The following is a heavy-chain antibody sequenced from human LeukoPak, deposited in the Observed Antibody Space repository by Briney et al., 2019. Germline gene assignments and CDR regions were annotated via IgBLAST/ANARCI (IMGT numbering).Heavy chain of an antibody. D-gene: IGHD3-22*01. Sequence: SETLPLTCAVYGGSFSGYYWSWIRQPPGKGLEWIGEINHSGSTNYNPSLKSRVTISVDTSKNQFSLKLSSVTAADTAVYYCARHASNYYYDSSGYHDYWGQGTLVTVPS. J-gene: IGHJ4*02. V-gene: IGHV4-34*01. CDR1: GGSFSGYY. CDR2: INHSGST. CDR3: ARHASNYYYDSSGYHDY.